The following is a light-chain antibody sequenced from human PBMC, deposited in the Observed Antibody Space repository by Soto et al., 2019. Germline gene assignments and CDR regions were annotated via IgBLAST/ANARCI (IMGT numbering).Light chain of an antibody. CDR1: QSVSSY. CDR2: VAS. Sequence: EIVLTQSPATLSLSPGERATLSCRASQSVSSYLAWYQQKPGQAPRLLIYVASNRATVIPARFSGSGSGTDFTLPISSLEPEDFAVYYCQQRSNWPLAFGQGTKLEIK. V-gene: IGKV3-11*01. CDR3: QQRSNWPLA. J-gene: IGKJ2*01.